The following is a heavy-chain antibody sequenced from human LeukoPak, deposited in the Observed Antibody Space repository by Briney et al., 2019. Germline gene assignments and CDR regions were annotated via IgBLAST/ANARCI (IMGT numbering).Heavy chain of an antibody. D-gene: IGHD3-9*01. J-gene: IGHJ4*02. CDR3: ATDLRYFDWLFDY. V-gene: IGHV1-24*01. CDR1: GYTLTELS. CDR2: FDPEDGET. Sequence: ASVKVSCKVSGYTLTELSMHWLRQAPGKGLGWMGGFDPEDGETIYAQKFQGRVTMTEDTSTDTAYMELSSLRSEDTAVYYCATDLRYFDWLFDYWGQGTLVTVSS.